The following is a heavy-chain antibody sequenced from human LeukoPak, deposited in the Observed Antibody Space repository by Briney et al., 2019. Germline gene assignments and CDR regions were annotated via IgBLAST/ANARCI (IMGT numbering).Heavy chain of an antibody. CDR3: ARVRGDFETD. D-gene: IGHD3-16*01. V-gene: IGHV4-59*01. J-gene: IGHJ1*01. CDR1: GGSISSYY. Sequence: TSETLSLTCSVSGGSISSYYWTWIRQPPGKGLEWVGYRYYSGGTTYNPSPTSRVTISVDTSKSQFSLKLISVTAADTAIYYCARVRGDFETDWGQGTLVTVSS. CDR2: RYYSGGT.